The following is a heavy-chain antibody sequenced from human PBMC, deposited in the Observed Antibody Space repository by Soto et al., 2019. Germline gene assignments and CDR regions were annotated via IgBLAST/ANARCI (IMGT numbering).Heavy chain of an antibody. V-gene: IGHV1-24*01. Sequence: SVKVSCEASGYNFNSYDINWVRQAPVQGLEWMGGFDLENGETIYAQRFQGRVTMTEESSADTPYMELSSLRSEDTAVYYCAIEVRRSNQFDHWGQGTMVTVSS. CDR2: FDLENGET. CDR3: AIEVRRSNQFDH. CDR1: GYNFNSYD. J-gene: IGHJ4*02. D-gene: IGHD3-10*01.